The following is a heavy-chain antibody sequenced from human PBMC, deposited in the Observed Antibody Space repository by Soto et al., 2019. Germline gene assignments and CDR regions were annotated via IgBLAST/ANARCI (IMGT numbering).Heavy chain of an antibody. CDR1: GYSISSGYY. J-gene: IGHJ4*02. D-gene: IGHD2-15*01. CDR2: IYHSGST. V-gene: IGHV4-38-2*01. CDR3: ARIAFGWYYFDY. Sequence: PSETLSLTCAVSGYSISSGYYWGWIRQPPGKGLEWIGSIYHSGSTYYNPSLKSRVTISVDTSKNQFSLKLSSVTAADTAVYYCARIAFGWYYFDYWGQGTLVTVSS.